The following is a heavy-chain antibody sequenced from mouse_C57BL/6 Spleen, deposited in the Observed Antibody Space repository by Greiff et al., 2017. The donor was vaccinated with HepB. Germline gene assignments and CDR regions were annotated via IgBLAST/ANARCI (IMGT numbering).Heavy chain of an antibody. CDR3: AEDSSGYAMDY. D-gene: IGHD3-2*01. CDR1: GFTFSDYG. CDR2: ISSGSSTI. J-gene: IGHJ4*01. Sequence: EVQGVESGGGLVKPGGSLKLSCAASGFTFSDYGMHWVRQAPEKGLEWVAYISSGSSTIYYADTVKGRFTISRDNAKNTLFLQMTSLRSEDTAMYYCAEDSSGYAMDYWGQGTSVTVSS. V-gene: IGHV5-17*01.